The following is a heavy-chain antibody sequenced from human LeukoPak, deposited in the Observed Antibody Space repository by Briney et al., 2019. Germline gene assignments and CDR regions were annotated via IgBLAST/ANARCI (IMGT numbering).Heavy chain of an antibody. J-gene: IGHJ4*02. D-gene: IGHD3-22*01. CDR1: GGSISSYY. CDR3: ARFYYDSSGYYEMGYYFDY. CDR2: IYHSGST. Sequence: SETLSLTCTVSGGSISSYYWGWIRQPPGKGLEWIGSIYHSGSTYYNPSLKSRVTISVDTSKNQFSLKLSSVTAADTAVYYCARFYYDSSGYYEMGYYFDYWGQGTLVTVSS. V-gene: IGHV4-38-2*02.